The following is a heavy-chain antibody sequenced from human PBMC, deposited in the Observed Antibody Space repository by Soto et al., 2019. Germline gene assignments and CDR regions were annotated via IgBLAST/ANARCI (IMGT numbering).Heavy chain of an antibody. D-gene: IGHD1-26*01. J-gene: IGHJ4*02. Sequence: GGSLRLSCAASGFSFRSYAMGWVRPAPGKGLNWVSSISAGGDGTYYADSVKGRFTISRDNSKNTMYLQMTSLRADDTAVYYCADGGRYPYYWGPGTLVTVSS. CDR1: GFSFRSYA. CDR2: ISAGGDGT. V-gene: IGHV3-23*01. CDR3: ADGGRYPYY.